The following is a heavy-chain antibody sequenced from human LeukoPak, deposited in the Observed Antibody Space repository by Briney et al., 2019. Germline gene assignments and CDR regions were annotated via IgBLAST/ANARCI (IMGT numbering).Heavy chain of an antibody. Sequence: TSETLSLTCTVSGGSISSNNYYWGWIRQPPGKGLEWIGSIYYSGSTYYNPSLKSRVTISVDTSKNQFSLKLSSVTAADTAVYYCARLGAAANPNWFDPWGQGTLVTVSS. CDR1: GGSISSNNYY. CDR2: IYYSGST. CDR3: ARLGAAANPNWFDP. V-gene: IGHV4-39*01. J-gene: IGHJ5*02. D-gene: IGHD6-13*01.